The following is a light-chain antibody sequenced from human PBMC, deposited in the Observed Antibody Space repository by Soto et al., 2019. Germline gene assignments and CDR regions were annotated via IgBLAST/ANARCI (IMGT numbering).Light chain of an antibody. Sequence: QSALTQPASVSGSPGQSITISCTGTSSDVGSYNLVSWYQRHPGKAPKLMIYEVSKRPSGVSNRFSGSKSGNTASLTISGLQAEDEADYYCCSYAGSSPYVFGTGTKLTVL. V-gene: IGLV2-23*02. CDR2: EVS. CDR3: CSYAGSSPYV. CDR1: SSDVGSYNL. J-gene: IGLJ1*01.